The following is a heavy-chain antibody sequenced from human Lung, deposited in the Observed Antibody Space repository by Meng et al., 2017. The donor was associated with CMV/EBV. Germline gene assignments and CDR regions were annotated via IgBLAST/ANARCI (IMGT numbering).Heavy chain of an antibody. CDR2: ISSSGTYK. CDR3: ARDLGRYDSKLDS. Sequence: GEXXKISCVASGFTFSSYSMNWVRQAPGKGLEWVSSISSSGTYKYNADLVRGRFTISRDNAKNSLYLQMKSLRVEETAVYYCARDLGRYDSKLDSWGQGTLVTVSS. V-gene: IGHV3-21*01. D-gene: IGHD3-22*01. CDR1: GFTFSSYS. J-gene: IGHJ5*01.